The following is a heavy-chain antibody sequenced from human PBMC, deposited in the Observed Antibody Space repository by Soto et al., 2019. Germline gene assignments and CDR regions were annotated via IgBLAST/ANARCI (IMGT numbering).Heavy chain of an antibody. CDR1: GGTFSSYA. D-gene: IGHD2-2*01. V-gene: IGHV1-18*01. CDR3: ARDAPRGYCSSTSCRNMDV. J-gene: IGHJ6*02. CDR2: ISAYNGNT. Sequence: ASVKVSCKASGGTFSSYAISWVRQAPGQGLEWMGWISAYNGNTNYAQKLQGRVTMTTDTSTSTAYMELRSLRSDDTAVYYCARDAPRGYCSSTSCRNMDVWGQGTTVTVSS.